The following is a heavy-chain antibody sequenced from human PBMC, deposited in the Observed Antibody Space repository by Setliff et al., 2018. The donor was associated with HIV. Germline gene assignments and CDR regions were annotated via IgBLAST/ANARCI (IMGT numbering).Heavy chain of an antibody. CDR3: ASRRGGLYWYFDL. V-gene: IGHV4-34*01. CDR1: GGSFSGYY. CDR2: INHSGST. Sequence: TSETLSLTCAVYGGSFSGYYWSWIRQPPGKGLEWIGEINHSGSTNYNPSLKSRVTISVDTSKNQFSLKLSSVTAADTAVYYCASRRGGLYWYFDLWGRGTLVTVSS. D-gene: IGHD3-16*01. J-gene: IGHJ2*01.